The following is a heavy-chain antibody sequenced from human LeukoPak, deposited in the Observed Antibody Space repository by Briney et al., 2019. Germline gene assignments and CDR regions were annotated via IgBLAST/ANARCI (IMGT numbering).Heavy chain of an antibody. V-gene: IGHV3-48*04. Sequence: GGSLRLSCAASGFTFSTYWMHWVRQAPGKGLEWVSYISTTGTTIFYADSVKGRFTISRDNAKNSLFLQMHSLRAEDTAVYYCARGFAPHDFWGQGTLVTVSS. CDR1: GFTFSTYW. CDR3: ARGFAPHDF. J-gene: IGHJ4*02. CDR2: ISTTGTTI.